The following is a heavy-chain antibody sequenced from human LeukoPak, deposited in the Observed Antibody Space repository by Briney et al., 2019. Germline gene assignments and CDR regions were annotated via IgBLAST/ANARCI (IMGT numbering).Heavy chain of an antibody. D-gene: IGHD1-26*01. J-gene: IGHJ4*02. V-gene: IGHV1-46*01. CDR2: INPSGSST. CDR3: ARDAAVGFFDY. CDR1: GYAFTRHY. Sequence: ASVKVSCKASGYAFTRHYMHWVRQAPGQGLEWMGLINPSGSSTIYAQKFQGRVTINRDTSASTAYMELSSLRSEDMAVYYCARDAAVGFFDYWGQGTLVTVSS.